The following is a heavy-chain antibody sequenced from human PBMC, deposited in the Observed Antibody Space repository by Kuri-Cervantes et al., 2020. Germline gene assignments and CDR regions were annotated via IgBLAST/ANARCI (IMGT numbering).Heavy chain of an antibody. D-gene: IGHD3-10*01. Sequence: SETLSLTCAVYGGSFSGYYWSWIRQPPGKGLERIGEINHSGSTNYNPSLKSRVTISVDTSKNQFSLKLSSVTAADTAVYYCARATDGVDYWGQGTLVTVSS. CDR1: GGSFSGYY. CDR2: INHSGST. V-gene: IGHV4-34*01. J-gene: IGHJ4*02. CDR3: ARATDGVDY.